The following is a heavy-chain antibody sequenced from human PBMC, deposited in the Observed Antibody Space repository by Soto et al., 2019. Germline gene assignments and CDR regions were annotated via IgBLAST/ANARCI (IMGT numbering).Heavy chain of an antibody. Sequence: QVQLVQSGAEMKKPGSSVKVSCKASGDTFSTYAISWVRQAPGQGLEWMGGIIPIFGSADYAQKFQGRVTITADKSTSTAYMELSSLRSEDTAIYYCARGFRSGSPYNWCDPWGQGTLFTVSS. D-gene: IGHD3-10*01. CDR1: GDTFSTYA. J-gene: IGHJ5*02. CDR3: ARGFRSGSPYNWCDP. V-gene: IGHV1-69*06. CDR2: IIPIFGSA.